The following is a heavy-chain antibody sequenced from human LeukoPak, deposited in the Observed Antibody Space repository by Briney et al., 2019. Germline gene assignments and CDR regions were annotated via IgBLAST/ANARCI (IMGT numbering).Heavy chain of an antibody. D-gene: IGHD3-3*01. Sequence: VXVXXKAXXYTFXSXXISWVRQAPGQXLEXXXXIXAYNGNTNYAQKLQGRVTMTTDTSTSTAYMELRSLRSDDTAVYYCARDQVPYYDFWSGYSNSFDYWGQGTLVTVSS. J-gene: IGHJ4*02. CDR2: IXAYNGNT. CDR1: XYTFXSXX. V-gene: IGHV1-18*01. CDR3: ARDQVPYYDFWSGYSNSFDY.